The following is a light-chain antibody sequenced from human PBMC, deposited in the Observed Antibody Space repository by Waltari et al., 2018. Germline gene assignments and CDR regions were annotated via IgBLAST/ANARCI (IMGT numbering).Light chain of an antibody. CDR3: QVWDSSSDHWL. V-gene: IGLV3-21*02. J-gene: IGLJ3*02. Sequence: SYVLTQPPSVSVAPGQTATLTCGGDNIGSKSVHWYQKKPGQAPVLVVFDDSDRPSGIPERLSGSNSDNTATLSISRVEAGDEADYYCQVWDSSSDHWLFGGGTELTVL. CDR2: DDS. CDR1: NIGSKS.